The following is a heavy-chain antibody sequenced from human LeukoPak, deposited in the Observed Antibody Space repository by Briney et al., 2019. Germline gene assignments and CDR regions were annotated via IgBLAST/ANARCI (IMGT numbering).Heavy chain of an antibody. CDR3: ARGHVAVAGPY. D-gene: IGHD6-19*01. CDR2: IRSSSSYI. CDR1: GFTFSSYS. V-gene: IGHV3-21*01. J-gene: IGHJ4*02. Sequence: GGSLRLSCAASGFTFSSYSMNWVREATGKGLEWGSSIRSSSSYIYYADSVKGRYTIYRDNEENSLYVKMNSLRAEDTAVYYCARGHVAVAGPYWGQGALVTVSS.